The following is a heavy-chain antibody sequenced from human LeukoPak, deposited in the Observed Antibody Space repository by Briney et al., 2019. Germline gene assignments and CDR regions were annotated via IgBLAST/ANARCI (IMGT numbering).Heavy chain of an antibody. V-gene: IGHV1-46*02. Sequence: GASVKVSCKASRDMLNSDHIHWVRQAPGEGLEWMGVINAGGEDPKFAQNFLGRVDLTWDTSTNTIYMELARLRSEDTAVYYCTRAKVPPRPTWFGSWGQGTLVTVSS. CDR1: RDMLNSDH. J-gene: IGHJ5*01. CDR2: INAGGEDP. CDR3: TRAKVPPRPTWFGS. D-gene: IGHD3-10*01.